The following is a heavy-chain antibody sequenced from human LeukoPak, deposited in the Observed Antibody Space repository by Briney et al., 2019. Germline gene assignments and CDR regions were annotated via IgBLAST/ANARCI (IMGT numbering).Heavy chain of an antibody. CDR1: GFTFSSYG. CDR3: AKTDCSSTSCYGHVRDGTIYYFDY. J-gene: IGHJ4*02. D-gene: IGHD2-2*01. V-gene: IGHV3-30*02. Sequence: GGSLRLSCAASGFTFSSYGMHWVRQAPGKGLEWVAFIRYDGSNKYYADSVKGRFTISRDNSKNTLYLQMNSLRAEDTAVYYCAKTDCSSTSCYGHVRDGTIYYFDYWGQGTLVTVSS. CDR2: IRYDGSNK.